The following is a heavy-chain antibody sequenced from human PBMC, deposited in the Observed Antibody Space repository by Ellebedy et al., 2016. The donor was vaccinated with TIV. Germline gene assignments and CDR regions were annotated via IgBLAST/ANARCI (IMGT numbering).Heavy chain of an antibody. CDR1: GDSISSSSYY. J-gene: IGHJ4*02. V-gene: IGHV4-39*01. D-gene: IGHD3-10*01. CDR2: VYSSGNT. CDR3: ARVHFGFFDL. Sequence: MPSETLSLTCIVSGDSISSSSYYRGWIRQPPGKGLEWIGSVYSSGNTDYTPYLRSRLTISIATSRNRFSLRLNSVTAADTAVYYCARVHFGFFDLWGQGAPVIVSS.